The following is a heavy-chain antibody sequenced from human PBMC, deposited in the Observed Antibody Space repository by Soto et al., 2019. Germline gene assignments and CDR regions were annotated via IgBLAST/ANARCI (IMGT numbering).Heavy chain of an antibody. CDR2: ISAYNGNT. Sequence: ASVKVSCKASGYTFTSYGISWVRQAPGQGLEWMGWISAYNGNTNYAQKLQGRVTMTTDTSTSTAHMELRSLRSDDTAVYYCARDYGAGDFWSGYYTRYYYYMDVWGKGTTVTVSS. CDR3: ARDYGAGDFWSGYYTRYYYYMDV. D-gene: IGHD3-3*01. V-gene: IGHV1-18*01. J-gene: IGHJ6*03. CDR1: GYTFTSYG.